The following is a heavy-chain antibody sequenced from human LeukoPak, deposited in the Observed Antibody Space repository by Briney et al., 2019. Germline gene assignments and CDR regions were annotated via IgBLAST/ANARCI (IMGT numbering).Heavy chain of an antibody. CDR3: ARQTWIELWHFDY. Sequence: SETLSLTCTVSGDSIGSSSYYWAWIRPPPGKGLEWIGSIYYSGSTYYTPSLKSRVTISVETSKSKFSLKVSSVTAADTAVYYCARQTWIELWHFDYWGQGALVTVSS. D-gene: IGHD5-18*01. J-gene: IGHJ4*02. V-gene: IGHV4-39*01. CDR1: GDSIGSSSYY. CDR2: IYYSGST.